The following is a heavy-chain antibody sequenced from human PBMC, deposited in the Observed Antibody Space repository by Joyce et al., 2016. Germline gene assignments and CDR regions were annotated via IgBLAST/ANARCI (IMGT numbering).Heavy chain of an antibody. J-gene: IGHJ3*01. CDR2: INPDPGDT. CDR1: GYSFSDSY. CDR3: ARGPMPPYAFDV. V-gene: IGHV1-2*06. Sequence: QVNLVQSGAEVKKPGASVKVSCKASGYSFSDSYIHWVRQAPGQGLQLMGRINPDPGDTIYAQKFQGRVTLTRDTFISTVYMEVSRLRSDDTAVYFCARGPMPPYAFDVWGQGTLVTVST. D-gene: IGHD2-2*01.